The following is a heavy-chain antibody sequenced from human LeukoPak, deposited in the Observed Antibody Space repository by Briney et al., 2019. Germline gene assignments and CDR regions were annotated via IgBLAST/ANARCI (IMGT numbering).Heavy chain of an antibody. CDR3: ARMSRTYFGY. CDR2: IYYSGST. CDR1: GGSISNYY. V-gene: IGHV4-59*01. J-gene: IGHJ4*02. Sequence: SETLSLTCTVSGGSISNYYWNWIRQPPGKGLEWIGYIYYSGSTNYNPSLKSRVTISVDTSKNQFSLKLNSVTAADTAVYYCARMSRTYFGYWGQGTLVTVSS.